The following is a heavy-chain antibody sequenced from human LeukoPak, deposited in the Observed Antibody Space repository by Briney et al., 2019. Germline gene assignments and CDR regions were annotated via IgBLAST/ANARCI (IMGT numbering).Heavy chain of an antibody. V-gene: IGHV3-49*04. CDR1: GFSFGDYA. CDR2: IRTKTSGGTS. Sequence: GRSLKLSCTASGFSFGDYAMTWARQAPGKGLEWVGFIRTKTSGGTSEYATSVKGRFTISRDDSKSIAYLQINSLKTEDTAVYYCTRGQLGYDYWGQGTLVTASS. J-gene: IGHJ4*02. D-gene: IGHD5-18*01. CDR3: TRGQLGYDY.